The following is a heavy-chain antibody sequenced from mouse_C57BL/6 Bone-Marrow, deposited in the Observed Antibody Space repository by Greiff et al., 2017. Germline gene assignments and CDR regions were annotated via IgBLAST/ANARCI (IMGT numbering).Heavy chain of an antibody. CDR2: IVPGNSDT. J-gene: IGHJ3*01. CDR1: GYTFTSYW. Sequence: VQLQQSGTVLVRPGASVKMSCKTSGYTFTSYWMHWVKQRPGQGLEWIGAIVPGNSDTSYNQKFKGKATLTAVTSASTAYMELSSLTNDDSAVFYGNREGNGYCVNWFAYWGQGTLVTVSA. V-gene: IGHV1-5*01. CDR3: NREGNGYCVNWFAY. D-gene: IGHD2-3*01.